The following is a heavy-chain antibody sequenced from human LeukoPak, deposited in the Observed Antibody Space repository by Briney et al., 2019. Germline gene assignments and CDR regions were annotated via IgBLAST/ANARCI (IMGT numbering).Heavy chain of an antibody. J-gene: IGHJ5*02. CDR3: AKAQSFAYYDSSGYYGWPWFDP. CDR1: GFTFSSYG. CDR2: ISGSGGST. V-gene: IGHV3-23*01. Sequence: GGSLRLSCAASGFTFSSYGMSWVRQAPGKGLEWVSAISGSGGSTYYADSVKGRFTISRDNSKNTLYLQMNSLRAEDTAVYYCAKAQSFAYYDSSGYYGWPWFDPWGQGTLVTVSS. D-gene: IGHD3-22*01.